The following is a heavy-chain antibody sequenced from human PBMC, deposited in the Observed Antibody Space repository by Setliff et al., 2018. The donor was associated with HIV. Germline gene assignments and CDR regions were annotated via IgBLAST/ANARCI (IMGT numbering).Heavy chain of an antibody. CDR3: ARVARYSYGSFES. CDR1: GGSFSGYY. J-gene: IGHJ4*02. D-gene: IGHD5-18*01. V-gene: IGHV4-34*01. Sequence: PSETLSLTCAVYGGSFSGYYWSWIRQPPGKGLEWIGEINHSGSTNYNPSLKSRATISVDTSKNQFSLKLSSVTAADTAVYYCARVARYSYGSFESWGQGTLVTVSS. CDR2: INHSGST.